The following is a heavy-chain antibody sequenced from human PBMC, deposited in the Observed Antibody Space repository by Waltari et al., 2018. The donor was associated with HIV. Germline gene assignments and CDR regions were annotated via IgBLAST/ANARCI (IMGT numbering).Heavy chain of an antibody. CDR1: GGSSSSWGYY. J-gene: IGHJ5*02. Sequence: QVQLQESGPGLVKPSQTQSLTGTVSGGSSSSWGYYWSWIRQRPGKGLEWLGYIYYRGSTYYNPSLKSRVTISLDTSKNQFSLKLSSVTAADTAVYYCARYYQLSYGAWFDPWGQGTLVTVSS. CDR3: ARYYQLSYGAWFDP. D-gene: IGHD2-2*01. CDR2: IYYRGST. V-gene: IGHV4-31*03.